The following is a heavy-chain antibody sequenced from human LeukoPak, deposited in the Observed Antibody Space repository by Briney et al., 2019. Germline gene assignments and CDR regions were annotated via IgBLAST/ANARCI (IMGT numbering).Heavy chain of an antibody. CDR3: ASVMYDSSGYYYGPFDC. J-gene: IGHJ4*02. CDR2: IYTSGST. V-gene: IGHV4-61*02. Sequence: PSETLSLTCTVSGGSISSGSYYWSWIRQPAGRGLEWIGRIYTSGSTNYNPSLKSRVTISVDTSKNQFSLKLNSVTAADTAVYYCASVMYDSSGYYYGPFDCWGQGTLVTVAS. CDR1: GGSISSGSYY. D-gene: IGHD3-22*01.